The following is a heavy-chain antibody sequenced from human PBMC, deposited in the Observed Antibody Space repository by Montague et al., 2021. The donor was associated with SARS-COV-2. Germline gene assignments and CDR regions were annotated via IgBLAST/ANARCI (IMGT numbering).Heavy chain of an antibody. D-gene: IGHD3-10*01. CDR3: ARVAWFGEKTSTSVYYGMDV. J-gene: IGHJ6*02. CDR1: GGSISSYY. V-gene: IGHV4-4*07. CDR2: IYTSGST. Sequence: SETLSLTCTVSGGSISSYYWSWIRQPAGKGLEWIGRIYTSGSTNYNPSLKSRVTISVDTSKNQFSLKLSSVTAADTAVYYCARVAWFGEKTSTSVYYGMDVWGQGTTVTVSS.